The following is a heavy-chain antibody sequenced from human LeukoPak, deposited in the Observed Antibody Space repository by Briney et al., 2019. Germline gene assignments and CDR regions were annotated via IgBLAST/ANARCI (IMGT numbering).Heavy chain of an antibody. CDR1: GGSISSYY. V-gene: IGHV4-59*01. D-gene: IGHD2-15*01. CDR3: ARDYLHCSGGSCGFDP. J-gene: IGHJ5*02. CDR2: IYYSGST. Sequence: PSETLSLTCTVTGGSISSYYWSWIRQPPGKGLEWIGDIYYSGSTNYNPSLKSRVTISVDTSKNQFSLKLSSVTAADTAVYYCARDYLHCSGGSCGFDPWGQGTLVTVSS.